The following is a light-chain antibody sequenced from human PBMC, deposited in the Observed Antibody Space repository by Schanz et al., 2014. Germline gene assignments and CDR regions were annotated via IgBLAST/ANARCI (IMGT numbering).Light chain of an antibody. J-gene: IGKJ2*01. Sequence: EIVLTQSPGTLSLSPGEGATLSCRSSQNVGTYLAWYQQKPGQAPRLLIYGASTRATGVPARFSGSGFGIEFTLTISSLQSEDLAVYYCQQYNNWPLVTFGQGTKLEIK. CDR3: QQYNNWPLVT. CDR1: QNVGTY. CDR2: GAS. V-gene: IGKV3-15*01.